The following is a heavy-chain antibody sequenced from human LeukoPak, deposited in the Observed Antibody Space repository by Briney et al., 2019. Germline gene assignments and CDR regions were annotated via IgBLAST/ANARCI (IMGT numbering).Heavy chain of an antibody. CDR3: ARGDPGSYSAFDI. V-gene: IGHV1-3*01. CDR2: IYAVIGNT. Sequence: ASVRVSCEASGDSFSGYAMRWGRQGPGERLWWMGWIYAVIGNTKYSQKLQSRVTITRDTSASTAYMELSSVSSEDTDVYYCARGDPGSYSAFDIWGQGTMVTVSS. CDR1: GDSFSGYA. J-gene: IGHJ3*02. D-gene: IGHD1-26*01.